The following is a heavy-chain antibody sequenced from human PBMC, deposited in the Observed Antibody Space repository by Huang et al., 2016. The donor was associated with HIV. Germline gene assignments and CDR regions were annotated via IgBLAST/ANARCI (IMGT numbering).Heavy chain of an antibody. CDR1: GFPFNEHA. CDR2: ISNDGSNN. V-gene: IGHV3-30-3*01. J-gene: IGHJ3*02. Sequence: QVQLVESGGGVVQPGRSLRLSCAASGFPFNEHAMHWVGQATGKGVGCVAGISNDGSNNYYADSVKGRFTISRDSSKGTLFLHMTSLRTEDTAVYYCARAKDTWDAYDIWGQGTMVIVSS. D-gene: IGHD5-18*01. CDR3: ARAKDTWDAYDI.